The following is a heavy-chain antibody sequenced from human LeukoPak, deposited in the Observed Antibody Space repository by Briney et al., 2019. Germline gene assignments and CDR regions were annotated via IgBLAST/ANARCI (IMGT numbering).Heavy chain of an antibody. CDR1: GGTFSSYA. CDR2: IIPIFGTA. D-gene: IGHD2-2*01. J-gene: IGHJ4*02. V-gene: IGHV1-69*06. Sequence: GASVKVSRKASGGTFSSYAISWVRQAPGQGLEWMGRIIPIFGTANYAQKFQGRVTITADKSTSTAYMELSSLRSEDTAVYYCTGYCSSTSCYPVDYWGQGTLVTVSS. CDR3: TGYCSSTSCYPVDY.